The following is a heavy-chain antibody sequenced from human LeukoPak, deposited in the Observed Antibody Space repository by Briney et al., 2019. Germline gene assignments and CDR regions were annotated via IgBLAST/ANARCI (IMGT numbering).Heavy chain of an antibody. Sequence: PSETLSLTCTVSGGSISSSISYWGWIRQPPGKGLEWIATIYYSGSTYYSPSLKSRVTTSVDTSKNQFSLKVTSMTAADTAVYYCARCIVGVIDAFDYWGQGALVTVSS. J-gene: IGHJ4*02. CDR1: GGSISSSISY. CDR2: IYYSGST. D-gene: IGHD1-26*01. V-gene: IGHV4-39*01. CDR3: ARCIVGVIDAFDY.